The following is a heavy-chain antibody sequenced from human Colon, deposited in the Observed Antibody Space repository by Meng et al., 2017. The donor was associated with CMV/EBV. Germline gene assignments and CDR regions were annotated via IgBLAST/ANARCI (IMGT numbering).Heavy chain of an antibody. D-gene: IGHD1-1*01. CDR1: GYTFSKYG. CDR2: NSVYHDGT. V-gene: IGHV1-18*01. CDR3: ARDHDPLRDYYYGMDV. Sequence: ASVKVSCKASGYTFSKYGISWVRQTPGQGLEWMGWNSVYHDGTNYGQKFRGRVTMAVDTTTNTAEMELRRLTSDDTGIYFCARDHDPLRDYYYGMDVWGQGTTVTVSS. J-gene: IGHJ6*01.